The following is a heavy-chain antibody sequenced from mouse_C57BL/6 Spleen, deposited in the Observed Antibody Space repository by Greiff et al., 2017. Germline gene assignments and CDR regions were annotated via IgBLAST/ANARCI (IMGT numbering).Heavy chain of an antibody. V-gene: IGHV7-3*01. J-gene: IGHJ1*03. CDR1: GFTFTDYY. D-gene: IGHD1-1*01. CDR3: ARYIRSYYGSRYWYFDV. CDR2: IRNKANGYTT. Sequence: EVKLVESGGGLVQPGGSLSLSCAASGFTFTDYYMSWVRQPPGKALEWLGFIRNKANGYTTEYSASVKGRFTISRYNSQSILYLQMNALRAEDSATYYCARYIRSYYGSRYWYFDVWGTGTTVTVSS.